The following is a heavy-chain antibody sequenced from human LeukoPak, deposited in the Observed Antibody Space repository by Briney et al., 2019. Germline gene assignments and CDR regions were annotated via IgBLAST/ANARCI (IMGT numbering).Heavy chain of an antibody. D-gene: IGHD3-22*01. CDR3: ARYSDRYDSSGYRDY. J-gene: IGHJ4*02. V-gene: IGHV4-38-2*02. Sequence: SETLSLTCTVSAYSISSGYYWGWIRQPPGKGLEWIGSIYHSGSTYYNPSLKSRVTISVDTSKNQFSLKLSSVTAADTAVYYCARYSDRYDSSGYRDYWGQGTLVTVSS. CDR2: IYHSGST. CDR1: AYSISSGYY.